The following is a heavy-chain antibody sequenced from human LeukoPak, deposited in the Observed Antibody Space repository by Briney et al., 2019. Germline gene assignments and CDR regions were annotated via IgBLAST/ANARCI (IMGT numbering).Heavy chain of an antibody. CDR2: ISSSSSYI. CDR3: VKGLGGSYLSGSLFDY. D-gene: IGHD1-26*01. Sequence: GGSLRLSCAASGFTFSSYSMNWVRKAPGKGLEWVSSISSSSSYIYYADSVKGRFTISRDNSKNTLYLQMSSRRAEDTAVYYCVKGLGGSYLSGSLFDYWGQGTLVTVST. V-gene: IGHV3-21*01. CDR1: GFTFSSYS. J-gene: IGHJ4*02.